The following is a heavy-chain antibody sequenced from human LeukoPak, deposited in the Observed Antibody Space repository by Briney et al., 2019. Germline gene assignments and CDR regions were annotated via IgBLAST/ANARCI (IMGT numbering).Heavy chain of an antibody. Sequence: GGSLRLSCAASGFTFSSYSMNWVRQAPGKGLEWVSSISSSSYIYYADSVKGRFTISRDNAKNSLYLQMNSLRAEDTAVYYCARGYCSSTSCPPHMDVWGKGTTVTVSS. J-gene: IGHJ6*03. D-gene: IGHD2-2*01. CDR3: ARGYCSSTSCPPHMDV. V-gene: IGHV3-21*01. CDR1: GFTFSSYS. CDR2: ISSSSYI.